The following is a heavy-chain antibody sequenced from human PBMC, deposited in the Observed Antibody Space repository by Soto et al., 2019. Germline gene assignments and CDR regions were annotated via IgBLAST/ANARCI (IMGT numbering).Heavy chain of an antibody. CDR3: AQSQVPGGDYIWGSYRPGDDAFDI. CDR2: IYYSGST. CDR1: GGSISSSSYY. Sequence: SETLSLTCTVSGGSISSSSYYWGWIRQPPGKGLEWIGSIYYSGSTYYNPSLKSRVTISVDTSKNQFSLRLSSVTAADTAVYYCAQSQVPGGDYIWGSYRPGDDAFDIWGQGTMVTVSS. J-gene: IGHJ3*02. D-gene: IGHD3-16*02. V-gene: IGHV4-39*01.